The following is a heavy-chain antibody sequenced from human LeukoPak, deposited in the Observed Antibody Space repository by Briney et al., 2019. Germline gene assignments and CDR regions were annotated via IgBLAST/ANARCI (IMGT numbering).Heavy chain of an antibody. CDR2: IYHSGST. J-gene: IGHJ4*02. Sequence: TSETLSLTCAVSGGSISSSNWWSWARQPPGKGLEWIGEIYHSGSTNYNPSLKSRVTISVDKSKNQFSLKLSSVTAADTAVYYCARVAIAAAASWDYWGQGTLVTVSS. CDR3: ARVAIAAAASWDY. V-gene: IGHV4-4*02. D-gene: IGHD6-13*01. CDR1: GGSISSSNW.